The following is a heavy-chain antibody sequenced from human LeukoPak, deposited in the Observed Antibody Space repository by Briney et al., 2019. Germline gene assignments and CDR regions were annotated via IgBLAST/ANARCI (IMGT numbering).Heavy chain of an antibody. Sequence: GRSLRLSCAASGFTFSSFGMHWVRQAPGKGLEWVAVISYDGSTKYYADSVKGRFTISRDNSKNTLYLQMNSLRDEDTAVYYCAKREVRGTYLYYFDYWAQGTLVTVSS. CDR3: AKREVRGTYLYYFDY. CDR1: GFTFSSFG. J-gene: IGHJ4*02. CDR2: ISYDGSTK. V-gene: IGHV3-30*18. D-gene: IGHD3-16*01.